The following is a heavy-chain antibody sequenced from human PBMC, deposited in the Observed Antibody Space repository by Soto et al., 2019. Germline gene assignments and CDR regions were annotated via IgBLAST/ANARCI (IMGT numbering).Heavy chain of an antibody. D-gene: IGHD1-1*01. V-gene: IGHV5-51*01. CDR2: IYPADSDT. CDR3: ARRRAWNDAFDF. CDR1: GYNFTTYW. J-gene: IGHJ4*02. Sequence: GESLKISCKASGYNFTTYWIGWVRQMPGKGLELMGVIYPADSDTRYRPPFQGQVTFSADKSLTTAYLQWNSLKASDTAKYDGARRRAWNDAFDFWGQGTLVTVSS.